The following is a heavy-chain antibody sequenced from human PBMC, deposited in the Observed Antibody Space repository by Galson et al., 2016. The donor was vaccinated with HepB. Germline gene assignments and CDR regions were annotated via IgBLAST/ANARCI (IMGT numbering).Heavy chain of an antibody. V-gene: IGHV1-18*01. J-gene: IGHJ4*02. CDR2: LSGYNGHI. Sequence: SVQVSCKASGYTFTSSGISWVRQAPGQGLEWKGCLSGYNGHIQYAQKFQDRVTVTADTLTSTAYMELRSLNSDDTAIYYCVRDYSYMPDYWGQGTLVTVSS. D-gene: IGHD2-15*01. CDR3: VRDYSYMPDY. CDR1: GYTFTSSG.